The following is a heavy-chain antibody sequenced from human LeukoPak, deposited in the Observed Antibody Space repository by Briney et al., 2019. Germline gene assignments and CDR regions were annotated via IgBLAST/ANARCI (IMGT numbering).Heavy chain of an antibody. CDR1: SGSIGSSSYY. CDR2: IYYSEST. Sequence: TSETLSLTWTVASGSIGSSSYYWGWIRQPPGKGLEWIGSIYYSESTYYNPCLKRRVTISVDTSKNQCSLKQSSVPAADTAVYYCARVRYFDWLLAQDYYYYMDVWGKGTTVTISS. D-gene: IGHD3-9*01. J-gene: IGHJ6*03. CDR3: ARVRYFDWLLAQDYYYYMDV. V-gene: IGHV4-39*01.